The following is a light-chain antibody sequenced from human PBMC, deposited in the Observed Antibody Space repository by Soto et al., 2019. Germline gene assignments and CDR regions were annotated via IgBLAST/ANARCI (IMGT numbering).Light chain of an antibody. CDR1: SSDVGGYNY. Sequence: QSALTQPASVSGSPGQSITISCTGTSSDVGGYNYVSWYQHHPGKAPKLMIYEVSNRPSGVSNRFSGSTSGNTASLTISGLQAEDEADYSCSSYTSTNTLVFGGGTKLTVL. J-gene: IGLJ2*01. CDR2: EVS. V-gene: IGLV2-14*01. CDR3: SSYTSTNTLV.